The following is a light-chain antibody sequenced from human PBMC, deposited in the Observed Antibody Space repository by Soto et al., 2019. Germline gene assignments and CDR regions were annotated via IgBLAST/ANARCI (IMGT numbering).Light chain of an antibody. Sequence: EIVLTQSPATLSLPPGERATLSCRASQSVNSYLAWYQQRPGQAPRLLIYDASNRATGVPARFGGSGSGTDFTLNISGLEPEDFAIYYCQQRANWLPITFGQGTRLEIK. CDR1: QSVNSY. CDR2: DAS. V-gene: IGKV3-11*01. CDR3: QQRANWLPIT. J-gene: IGKJ5*01.